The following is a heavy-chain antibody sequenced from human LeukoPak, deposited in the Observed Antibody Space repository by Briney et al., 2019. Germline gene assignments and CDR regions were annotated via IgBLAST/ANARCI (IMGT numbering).Heavy chain of an antibody. Sequence: RSQTLSLTCALSGDIVSSNSAAWNWIRQSPSRGLEWLGRTYFRSKWYNEYAVSVKNRITINPDKSKNQFSLHLNSVTPEDTAVYXCASSKGHFDYWGQGTLVTVSS. J-gene: IGHJ4*02. CDR1: GDIVSSNSAA. CDR3: ASSKGHFDY. CDR2: TYFRSKWYN. D-gene: IGHD2-2*01. V-gene: IGHV6-1*01.